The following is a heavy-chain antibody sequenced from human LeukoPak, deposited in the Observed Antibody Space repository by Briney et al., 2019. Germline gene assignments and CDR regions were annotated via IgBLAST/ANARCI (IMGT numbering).Heavy chain of an antibody. D-gene: IGHD3-9*01. CDR3: AMTGSFYSVYGMDV. V-gene: IGHV4-59*08. CDR1: GGSISRYY. CDR2: IYYSGST. Sequence: SSETLSLTCSVSGGSISRYYWSWIRQPPRKGLEWIGYIYYSGSTNYNPSLKSRVTISVDTSKNQFSLKLSSVTAADTAVYYCAMTGSFYSVYGMDVWGQGTTVTVSS. J-gene: IGHJ6*02.